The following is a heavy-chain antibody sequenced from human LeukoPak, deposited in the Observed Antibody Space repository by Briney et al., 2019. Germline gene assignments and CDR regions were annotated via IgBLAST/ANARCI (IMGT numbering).Heavy chain of an antibody. CDR1: GGSFSGYY. CDR2: INHSGST. V-gene: IGHV4-34*01. Sequence: SETLSLTCAVSGGSFSGYYWSWIRQPPGKGLEWIGEINHSGSTNYNPSPKSRVTISVDTSKTQFSLRLSSVTAADTAVYYCAIRYDYVWGSYRYTFDYWGQGTLVTVSS. J-gene: IGHJ4*02. D-gene: IGHD3-16*02. CDR3: AIRYDYVWGSYRYTFDY.